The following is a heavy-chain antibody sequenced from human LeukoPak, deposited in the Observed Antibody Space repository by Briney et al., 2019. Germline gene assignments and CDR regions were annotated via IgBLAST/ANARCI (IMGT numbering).Heavy chain of an antibody. D-gene: IGHD2-15*01. CDR3: ARDLDEVVVAAWDY. J-gene: IGHJ4*02. V-gene: IGHV1-18*01. CDR1: GYTFTSYG. CDR2: ISAYNGNT. Sequence: ASVKVSCKASGYTFTSYGISWVRQAPGQGLEWMGWISAYNGNTNYAQKFQGRVTMTTDTSTSTAYMELRSLRSDDTAVYYCARDLDEVVVAAWDYWGQGTLVTVSS.